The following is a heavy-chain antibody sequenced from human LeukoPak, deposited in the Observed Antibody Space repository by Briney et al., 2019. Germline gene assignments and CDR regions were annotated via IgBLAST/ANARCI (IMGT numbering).Heavy chain of an antibody. D-gene: IGHD3-10*01. Sequence: GGSLRLSCAASGFTFSSYAMSWVRQAPGKGLEWVSAISGSGGSTYYADSVKGRFTISRDNSKNTLYLQMNSLRAEDTAVYYCAKVEGGEAPTMVRGVPFDYWAREPWSPSPQ. CDR1: GFTFSSYA. CDR3: AKVEGGEAPTMVRGVPFDY. V-gene: IGHV3-23*01. J-gene: IGHJ4*02. CDR2: ISGSGGST.